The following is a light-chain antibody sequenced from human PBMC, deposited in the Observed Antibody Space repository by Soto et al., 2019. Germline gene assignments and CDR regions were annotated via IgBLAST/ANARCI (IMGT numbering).Light chain of an antibody. CDR1: QSVSSN. J-gene: IGKJ2*01. Sequence: EIVMTQSPATLSVSPGERATLSCRASQSVSSNLAWYQQKPGQAPRLLIYGASTRATGIPARFSGSGSGTEFTLTISSLQSEDFAVYYCQQYNNWPPERTFGQGTKLDIK. V-gene: IGKV3-15*01. CDR2: GAS. CDR3: QQYNNWPPERT.